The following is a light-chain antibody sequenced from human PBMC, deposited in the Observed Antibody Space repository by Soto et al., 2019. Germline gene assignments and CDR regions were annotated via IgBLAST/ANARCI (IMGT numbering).Light chain of an antibody. CDR2: EVS. J-gene: IGLJ2*01. CDR3: SSYTSRSTPV. V-gene: IGLV2-14*02. Sequence: QSVLTQPASVSGSPGQSITISCTGTSSDVGTYNLVSWYQQLPGKAPKLMIYEVSNRPSGVSNRFSGSKSGNTASLTISELQAEDEADYYCSSYTSRSTPVFGGGTQLTVL. CDR1: SSDVGTYNL.